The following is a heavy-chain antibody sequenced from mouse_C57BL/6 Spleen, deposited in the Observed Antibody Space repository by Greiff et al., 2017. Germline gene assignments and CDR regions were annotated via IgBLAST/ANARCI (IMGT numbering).Heavy chain of an antibody. CDR2: INPNNGGT. V-gene: IGHV1-22*01. Sequence: VQLKESGPELVKPGASVKMSCKASGYTFTDYNMHWVKQSHGKSLEWIGYINPNNGGTSYNQKFKGKATLTVNKSSSTAYMELRSLTSEDSAVYYCATTEDFDYWGQGTTLTVSS. J-gene: IGHJ2*01. CDR3: ATTEDFDY. CDR1: GYTFTDYN. D-gene: IGHD2-12*01.